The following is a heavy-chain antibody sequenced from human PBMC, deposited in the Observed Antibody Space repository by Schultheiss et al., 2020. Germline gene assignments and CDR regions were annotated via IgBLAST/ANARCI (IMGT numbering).Heavy chain of an antibody. J-gene: IGHJ3*02. CDR3: ARLERDGYGPRSAFDI. CDR1: GGSISSSSYY. CDR2: IYYSGST. D-gene: IGHD5-24*01. Sequence: SETLSLTCTVSGGSISSSSYYWGWIRQPPGKGLEWIGSIYYSGSTYYNPSLKSRVTISVDTSKNQFSLKLSSVTAADTAVYYCARLERDGYGPRSAFDIWGKGTMVTVSS. V-gene: IGHV4-39*01.